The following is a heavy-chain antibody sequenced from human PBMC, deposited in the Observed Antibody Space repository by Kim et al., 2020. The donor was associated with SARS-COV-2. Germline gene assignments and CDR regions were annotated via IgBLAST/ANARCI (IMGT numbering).Heavy chain of an antibody. D-gene: IGHD4-17*01. J-gene: IGHJ6*02. CDR3: AKGIHDYGDHSKYYYYGMDV. CDR2: IWYDGSNK. Sequence: GGSLRLSCAASGFTFSSYGMHWVRQAPGKGLEWVAVIWYDGSNKYYADSVKGRFTISRDNSKNTLYLQMNSLRAEDTAVYYCAKGIHDYGDHSKYYYYGMDVWGQGTTVTVSS. V-gene: IGHV3-33*06. CDR1: GFTFSSYG.